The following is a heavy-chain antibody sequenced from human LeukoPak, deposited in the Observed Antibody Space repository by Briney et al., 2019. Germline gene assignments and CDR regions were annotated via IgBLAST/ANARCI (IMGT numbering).Heavy chain of an antibody. D-gene: IGHD3-10*01. CDR3: ARLDYYGSGSSPSFDY. V-gene: IGHV4-61*02. J-gene: IGHJ4*02. CDR1: GGSISSGYYY. CDR2: IYTSGNT. Sequence: SETLSLTCTVSGGSISSGYYYWSWIRQPAGKGLEWIGRIYTSGNTDYNPSLKSRVTISLDTSKNQFSLKLTSVTAADTAVYYCARLDYYGSGSSPSFDYWGQGTLVTVSS.